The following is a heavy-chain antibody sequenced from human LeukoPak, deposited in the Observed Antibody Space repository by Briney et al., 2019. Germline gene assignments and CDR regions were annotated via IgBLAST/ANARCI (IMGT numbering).Heavy chain of an antibody. Sequence: GGSLRLSCEVSGFTVSTNYMSWVRQAPGKGLEWVSVLHSGGNTYYADSVKGRFTISRDKSKNTLYLQMNSLRAEDTAVYSCARASNACGYFDFWGQGTLVTVSS. D-gene: IGHD2-21*01. V-gene: IGHV3-66*01. CDR3: ARASNACGYFDF. CDR2: LHSGGNT. CDR1: GFTVSTNY. J-gene: IGHJ4*02.